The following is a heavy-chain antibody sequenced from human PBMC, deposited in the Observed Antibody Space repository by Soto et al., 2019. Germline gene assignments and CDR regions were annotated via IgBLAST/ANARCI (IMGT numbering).Heavy chain of an antibody. CDR3: ARDPSRGSYWVRYIDL. D-gene: IGHD1-26*01. CDR1: GFSFSNYA. Sequence: EVQLVESGGGLVQPGGSLRLSCVGSGFSFSNYAMDWVRQAPGKGLEWVSYISLSSSNIHYADSVQGRFTISRDNAKNSMYLQMNSLRAEDTAVYYCARDPSRGSYWVRYIDLWGRGTLVTVSS. J-gene: IGHJ2*01. CDR2: ISLSSSNI. V-gene: IGHV3-48*01.